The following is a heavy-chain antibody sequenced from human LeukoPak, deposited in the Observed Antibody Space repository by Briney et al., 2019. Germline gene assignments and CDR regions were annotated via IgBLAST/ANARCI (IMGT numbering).Heavy chain of an antibody. Sequence: GGSLRLSCAASGFTFSSYAMHWVRQAPGKGLEWVAVISYDGSNKYYADSVKGRFTISRDNSKNTLYLQMNSLRAEDTAVYYCARDQQWPETYFDYWGQGTLVTVSS. V-gene: IGHV3-30-3*01. CDR2: ISYDGSNK. CDR3: ARDQQWPETYFDY. J-gene: IGHJ4*02. D-gene: IGHD6-19*01. CDR1: GFTFSSYA.